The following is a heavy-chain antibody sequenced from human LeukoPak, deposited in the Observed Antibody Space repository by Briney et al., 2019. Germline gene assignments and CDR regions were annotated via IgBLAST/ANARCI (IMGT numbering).Heavy chain of an antibody. J-gene: IGHJ3*02. CDR2: IRSKANGYTT. Sequence: PGGSLRLSCAASGFTFSSYGMHWVRQAPGKGLEWVGRIRSKANGYTTAYGETVKGRFTITRDDSKRSAFVQMSSLKSEDTAVYYCVRLGGGDAFDIWGPGTRVTVSS. CDR1: GFTFSSYG. D-gene: IGHD2-15*01. V-gene: IGHV3-73*01. CDR3: VRLGGGDAFDI.